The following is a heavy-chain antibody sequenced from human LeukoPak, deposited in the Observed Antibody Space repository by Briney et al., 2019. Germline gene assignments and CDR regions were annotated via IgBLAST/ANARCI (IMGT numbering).Heavy chain of an antibody. Sequence: GESLKISCKGSGYSFTSYWIGWVRQMPGKGLEWMGIIYPGGSDTRYSPSFQGQVTISADKSISTAYLQWSSLKASDTAMYYCARWSYIAAAGTRQFYYYYGMDVWGQGTTVTVSS. CDR1: GYSFTSYW. D-gene: IGHD6-13*01. CDR3: ARWSYIAAAGTRQFYYYYGMDV. V-gene: IGHV5-51*01. J-gene: IGHJ6*02. CDR2: IYPGGSDT.